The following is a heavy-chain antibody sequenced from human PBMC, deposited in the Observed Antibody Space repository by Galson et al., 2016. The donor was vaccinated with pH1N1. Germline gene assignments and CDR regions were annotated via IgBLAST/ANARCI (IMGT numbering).Heavy chain of an antibody. CDR3: AREDLVPGEGWTYGLDV. V-gene: IGHV4-61*01. CDR2: IYYSGST. Sequence: ETLSLTCTVSGGSVSSGSYSWSWIRQPPGKGLEWIGYIYYSGSTNYNPSLESRVTISVDTSKNQSSLKMSSLTAADTAVYYCAREDLVPGEGWTYGLDVWGQGTTVTVSS. D-gene: IGHD2-8*01. CDR1: GGSVSSGSYS. J-gene: IGHJ6*02.